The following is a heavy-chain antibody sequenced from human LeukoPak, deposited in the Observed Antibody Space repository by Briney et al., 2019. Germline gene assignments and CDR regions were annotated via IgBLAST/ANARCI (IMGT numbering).Heavy chain of an antibody. CDR2: IYYSDST. CDR3: ARDGWFGELFWFDP. J-gene: IGHJ5*02. V-gene: IGHV4-30-4*01. CDR1: GGSISSGDYY. Sequence: QTSQTLSLTCTVSGGSISSGDYYWSWIRQPPGKGLEWIGYIYYSDSTYYNPSLKSRVTISVDTTKNQFSLKLSSMSAPSAEVYYCARDGWFGELFWFDPWGQGTLVTVSS. D-gene: IGHD3-10*01.